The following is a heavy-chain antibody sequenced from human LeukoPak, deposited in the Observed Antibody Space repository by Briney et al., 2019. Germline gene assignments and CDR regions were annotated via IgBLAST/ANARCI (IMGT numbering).Heavy chain of an antibody. Sequence: ASVKVSCKASGYTFTGYYMHWVRQAPGQGLEWMGWMNPNSGNTGYAQKFQGRVTMTRNTSISTAYMELSSLRSEDTAVYYCARIPHDGGLSMVRGKTVYYFYYYMDVWGQGTTVTVSS. D-gene: IGHD3-10*01. CDR2: MNPNSGNT. CDR3: ARIPHDGGLSMVRGKTVYYFYYYMDV. CDR1: GYTFTGYY. J-gene: IGHJ6*03. V-gene: IGHV1-8*02.